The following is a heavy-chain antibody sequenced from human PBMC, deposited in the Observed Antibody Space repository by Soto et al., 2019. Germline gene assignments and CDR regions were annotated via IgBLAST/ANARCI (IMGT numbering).Heavy chain of an antibody. CDR2: IIPIFGTA. CDR1: GGTFSSYA. V-gene: IGHV1-69*13. J-gene: IGHJ4*02. CDR3: ARALSVYGSGSSPFDY. D-gene: IGHD3-10*01. Sequence: GASVKVSCKASGGTFSSYAISWVRQAPGQGLEWMGGIIPIFGTANYAQKFQGRVTITADESTSTAYMELSSLRSEDTAVYYCARALSVYGSGSSPFDYWGQGTLVTVSS.